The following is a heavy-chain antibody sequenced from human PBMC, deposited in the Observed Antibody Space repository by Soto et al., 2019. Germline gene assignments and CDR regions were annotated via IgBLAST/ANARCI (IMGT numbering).Heavy chain of an antibody. Sequence: GGSLRLSCAASGFTFSSYSMNWVRQAPGKGLEWVSSISSSSSYIYYADSVKGRFTISRDNAKNSLYLQMNSLRAEDTAVYYCARDGIAARPYYYYMDVWGKGTTVTVSS. CDR3: ARDGIAARPYYYYMDV. J-gene: IGHJ6*03. CDR2: ISSSSSYI. CDR1: GFTFSSYS. D-gene: IGHD6-6*01. V-gene: IGHV3-21*01.